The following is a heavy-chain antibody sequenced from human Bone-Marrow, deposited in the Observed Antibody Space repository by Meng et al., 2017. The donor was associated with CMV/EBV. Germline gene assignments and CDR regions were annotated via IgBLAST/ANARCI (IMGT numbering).Heavy chain of an antibody. CDR3: VRSSGWSLFDY. V-gene: IGHV1-2*02. Sequence: QVQQVQSGAEMKKPGASVKVSFTPSGFTFSDYYIHWVRQAPGPGLEWMGWVNSNNDATNYARKFQGRVSMTRDTSISTAHMELSRLMSDDTAVYYCVRSSGWSLFDYWGQGTLVTVSS. CDR1: GFTFSDYY. J-gene: IGHJ4*02. D-gene: IGHD6-19*01. CDR2: VNSNNDAT.